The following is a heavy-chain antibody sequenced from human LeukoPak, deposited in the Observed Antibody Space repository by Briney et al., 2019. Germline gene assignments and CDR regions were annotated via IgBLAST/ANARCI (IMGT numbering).Heavy chain of an antibody. D-gene: IGHD4-23*01. J-gene: IGHJ6*03. CDR3: ARLYYGGITYYYYYMDV. CDR1: GGSISSGDYY. Sequence: SETQSLTCTVSGGSISSGDYYWTWIRQPPGKGLEWIGYIYYSGSSDYNPSLKSRVTISLDTSKNQFSLNLSSVTAADTAVYYCARLYYGGITYYYYYMDVWGKGTTVTVSS. V-gene: IGHV4-30-4*08. CDR2: IYYSGSS.